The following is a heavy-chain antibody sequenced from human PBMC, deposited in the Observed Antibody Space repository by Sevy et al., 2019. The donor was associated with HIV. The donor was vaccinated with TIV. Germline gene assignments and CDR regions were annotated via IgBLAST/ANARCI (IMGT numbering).Heavy chain of an antibody. D-gene: IGHD3-22*01. CDR3: ARRGAFDFDTSGFLSP. Sequence: ASVKVSCKASGYTFTSFGISWVRQAPGQGLEWVGWISVYNGKINYAQNFQGRVTMTTDTSTRTAYMELKSLRSDVTAVYYCARRGAFDFDTSGFLSPWGQGTLVTVSS. CDR2: ISVYNGKI. J-gene: IGHJ5*02. V-gene: IGHV1-18*01. CDR1: GYTFTSFG.